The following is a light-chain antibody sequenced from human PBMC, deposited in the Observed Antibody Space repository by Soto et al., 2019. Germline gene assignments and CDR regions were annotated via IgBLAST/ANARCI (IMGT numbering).Light chain of an antibody. V-gene: IGLV2-14*01. CDR2: EVS. J-gene: IGLJ1*01. CDR3: FSYTSSGTYV. Sequence: QSVLTQPASVSWSPGQSITISCTGTSSDVGNYKYVSWYQQHPGKAPKLMIYEVSNRPSGISNRFSGSKSGNTASLTISGLQAEDETDYYCFSYTSSGTYVFGTGTKVPVL. CDR1: SSDVGNYKY.